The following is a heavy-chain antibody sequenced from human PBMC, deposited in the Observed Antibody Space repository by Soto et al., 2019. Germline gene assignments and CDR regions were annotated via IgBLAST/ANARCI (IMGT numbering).Heavy chain of an antibody. CDR2: IKSKTDGGTT. Sequence: EVQLVESGGGLVKPGGSLRLSCAASGFTVSNAWMSWVRQAPGKGLEWVGRIKSKTDGGTTEYDAPVKGRFTISRDDSKNTLYLQMNSLKTEDTAVYYCNRYSYGASEYWGQGTLVTVSS. D-gene: IGHD5-18*01. CDR1: GFTVSNAW. J-gene: IGHJ4*02. V-gene: IGHV3-15*01. CDR3: NRYSYGASEY.